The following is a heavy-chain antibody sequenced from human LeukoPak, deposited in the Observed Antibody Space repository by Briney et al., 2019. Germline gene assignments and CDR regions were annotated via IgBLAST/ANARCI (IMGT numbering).Heavy chain of an antibody. CDR2: ITSSSTYI. D-gene: IGHD2/OR15-2a*01. J-gene: IGHJ4*02. CDR1: GFTFSNYN. CDR3: ARVARGSTYYFPLDY. Sequence: GGSLRLSCAASGFTFSNYNMNWVRQAPGKGLEWVSSITSSSTYIYYADSVKGRFTISRDNAKNSLYLQMNSLRADDTAVYYCARVARGSTYYFPLDYWGQGTLVTVSS. V-gene: IGHV3-21*01.